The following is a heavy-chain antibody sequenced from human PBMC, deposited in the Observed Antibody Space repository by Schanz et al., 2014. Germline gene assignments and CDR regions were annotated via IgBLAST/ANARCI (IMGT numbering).Heavy chain of an antibody. CDR1: GFTFSNHG. CDR3: ARDGDFDY. CDR2: IWYDGSNK. Sequence: QVQLVESGGGVVQPGRSLRLSCAASGFTFSNHGMHWVRQSPGKGLEWVALIWYDGSNKYYADSVKGRFTISRDNSKNTLFLQMSSLRAEDTAVYYCARDGDFDYWGQGTLXTVSS. V-gene: IGHV3-33*01. J-gene: IGHJ4*02.